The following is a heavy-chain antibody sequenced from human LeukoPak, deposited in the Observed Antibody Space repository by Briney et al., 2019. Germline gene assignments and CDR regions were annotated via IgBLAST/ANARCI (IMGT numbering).Heavy chain of an antibody. CDR1: GGSISSYY. CDR2: IYYSAST. D-gene: IGHD3-10*01. Sequence: PSEALSLTCTVSGGSISSYYWSWIRQPPGKGLEWIGYIYYSASTNYNPSLKSRITISVDTSKNQFSLQLSSVTAADTAVYYCARATALGVDAFDIWGQRTMVTVSS. J-gene: IGHJ3*02. CDR3: ARATALGVDAFDI. V-gene: IGHV4-59*01.